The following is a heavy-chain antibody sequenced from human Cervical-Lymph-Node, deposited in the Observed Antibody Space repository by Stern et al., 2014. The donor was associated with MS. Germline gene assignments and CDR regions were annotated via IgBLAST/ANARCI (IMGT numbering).Heavy chain of an antibody. J-gene: IGHJ4*02. CDR1: GGTFSDV. CDR2: IIPMFGTT. CDR3: ATTFH. D-gene: IGHD3-16*01. V-gene: IGHV1-69*01. Sequence: QVQLVQSGPEVKKPGSSGKLSCKASGGTFSDVINWVRQAPGQGLDWMGGIIPMFGTTNYAQKFQGRVKITADESMTTGYMELTSLTSEDTALYYCATTFHWGQGTLITVSS.